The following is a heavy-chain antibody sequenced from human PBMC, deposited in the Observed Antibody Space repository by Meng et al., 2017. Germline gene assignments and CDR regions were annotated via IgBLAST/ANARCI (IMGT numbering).Heavy chain of an antibody. CDR1: GGSISSGSYY. CDR2: IYTSGST. J-gene: IGHJ6*02. D-gene: IGHD6-19*01. Sequence: SETLSLTCTVSGGSISSGSYYWSWIRQPAGKGLEWIGRIYTSGSTNYNPSLKSRVTISVDTSKNQFSLKLSSVTAADTAVYYCARDYSSGWSYYYYYGMDVWGQGTTVTVSS. V-gene: IGHV4-61*02. CDR3: ARDYSSGWSYYYYYGMDV.